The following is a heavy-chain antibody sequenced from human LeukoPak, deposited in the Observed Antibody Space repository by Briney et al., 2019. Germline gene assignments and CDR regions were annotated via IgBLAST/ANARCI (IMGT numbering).Heavy chain of an antibody. CDR3: TTELRLSFGVRYFDP. CDR2: IKSKIDGETT. CDR1: GFTFSNAW. V-gene: IGHV3-15*01. D-gene: IGHD3-10*01. Sequence: PGGSLRLSCAASGFTFSNAWMSWVRQAPGKGLEWVGHIKSKIDGETTGYAAPVKGRFTISRDDSKNMLYLQMNSLKTEDTAVYYCTTELRLSFGVRYFDPWGQGTSATVSS. J-gene: IGHJ4*02.